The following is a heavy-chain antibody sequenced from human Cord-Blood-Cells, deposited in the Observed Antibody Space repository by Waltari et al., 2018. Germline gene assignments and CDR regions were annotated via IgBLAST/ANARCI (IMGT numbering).Heavy chain of an antibody. CDR1: GFTFGDYA. D-gene: IGHD6-19*01. CDR2: IRSKAYGWTT. J-gene: IGHJ4*02. V-gene: IGHV3-49*05. Sequence: EVQLVESGGGLVKPGRSLRLSCTASGFTFGDYAMSWFRQAPGKGLEWVGFIRSKAYGWTTEYAGSVKGRFTISRDDSKSIAYLQMNSLNTEDTAVYYCTREQSSGCFDYWGQGTLVTVSS. CDR3: TREQSSGCFDY.